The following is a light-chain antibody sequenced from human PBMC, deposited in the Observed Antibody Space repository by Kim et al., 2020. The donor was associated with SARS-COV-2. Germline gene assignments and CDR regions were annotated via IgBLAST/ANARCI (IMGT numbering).Light chain of an antibody. J-gene: IGLJ1*01. CDR2: SNK. V-gene: IGLV1-44*01. CDR3: GAWDDGLNGYV. Sequence: QSVLSQPPSVSGTPGQTVTISCSGSSSNMGSNTVHGYQQLPGSAPKLLIYSNKKRPSGVPDRFSGAKSGTSASLAISGLQSEDEADYYCGAWDDGLNGYVFGTGTKVTVL. CDR1: SSNMGSNT.